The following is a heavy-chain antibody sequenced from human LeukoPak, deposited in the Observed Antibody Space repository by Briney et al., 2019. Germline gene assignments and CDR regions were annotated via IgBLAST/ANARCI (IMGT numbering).Heavy chain of an antibody. CDR3: ARHGSWSFDY. V-gene: IGHV3-23*01. CDR1: GFTFSSHA. D-gene: IGHD6-13*01. J-gene: IGHJ4*02. Sequence: TGGSLRLSCAASGFTFSSHAMSWVRQAPGKGLEWVSAITSGSGSNVYYTDSLKGRFTISRDNSKNTLYLQMNSLRAEDTAVCYCARHGSWSFDYWGQGTLVSVSA. CDR2: ITSGSGSNV.